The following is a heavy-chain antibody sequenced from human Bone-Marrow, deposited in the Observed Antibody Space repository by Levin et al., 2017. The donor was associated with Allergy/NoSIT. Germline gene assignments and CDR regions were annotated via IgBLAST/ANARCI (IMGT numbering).Heavy chain of an antibody. CDR1: GFTFSSYW. D-gene: IGHD6-19*01. V-gene: IGHV3-74*01. CDR2: INSDGSST. Sequence: GGSLRLSCAASGFTFSSYWMHWVRQAPGKGLVWVSRINSDGSSTSYADSVKGRFTISRDNAKNTLYLQMNSLRAEDTAVYYCARASVLAVAGLDYWGQGTLVTVSS. CDR3: ARASVLAVAGLDY. J-gene: IGHJ4*02.